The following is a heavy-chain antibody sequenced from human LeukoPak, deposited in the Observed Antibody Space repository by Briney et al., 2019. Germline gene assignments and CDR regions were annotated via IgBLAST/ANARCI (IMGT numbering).Heavy chain of an antibody. J-gene: IGHJ4*02. D-gene: IGHD6-6*01. Sequence: GGSLRLSCAASGFSFSSSSMHWVRQPPGKGLVWVSLINSDGSSTFYADSVKGRFTISRDNAKNTVHLHMNSLRAEDTAIYYCARAQGSVADFWGQGTMVTVSS. CDR3: ARAQGSVADF. V-gene: IGHV3-74*01. CDR2: INSDGSST. CDR1: GFSFSSSS.